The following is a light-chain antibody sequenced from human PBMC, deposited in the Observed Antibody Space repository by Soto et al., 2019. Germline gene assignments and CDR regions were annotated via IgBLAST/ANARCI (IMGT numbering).Light chain of an antibody. J-gene: IGKJ2*03. CDR2: GTS. CDR3: QQYGNSPRYS. CDR1: RSISSNY. Sequence: EIVLTQSPGTLSLSLGERATLSCRASRSISSNYLAWYQQKPGQAPRLLICGTSSRATGIPDRVSGSGSGTDFTLSISRLEPEDFAVYYCQQYGNSPRYSFGQGTRLEI. V-gene: IGKV3-20*01.